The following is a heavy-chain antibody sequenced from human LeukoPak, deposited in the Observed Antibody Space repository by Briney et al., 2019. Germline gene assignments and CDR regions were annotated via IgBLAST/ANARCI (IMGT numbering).Heavy chain of an antibody. CDR2: INPNSGGT. Sequence: ASVKVSCKASEYTFTGYYMHWVRQAPGQGLEWMGWINPNSGGTNYAQKLQGRVTMTRDTSISTAYMELSRLRSDDTAVYYCARDLPEGALNAFDIWGQGTMVTVSS. J-gene: IGHJ3*02. D-gene: IGHD3-16*01. CDR3: ARDLPEGALNAFDI. V-gene: IGHV1-2*02. CDR1: EYTFTGYY.